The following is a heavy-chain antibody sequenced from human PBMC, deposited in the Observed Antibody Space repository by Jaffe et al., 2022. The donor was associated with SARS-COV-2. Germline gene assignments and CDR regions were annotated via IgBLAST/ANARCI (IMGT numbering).Heavy chain of an antibody. D-gene: IGHD6-13*01. CDR2: ISSSGSTI. V-gene: IGHV3-11*01. J-gene: IGHJ6*02. Sequence: QVQLVESGGGLVKPGGSLRLSCAASGFTFSDYYMSWIRQAPGKGLEWVSYISSSGSTIYYADSVKGRFTISRDNAKNSLYLQMNSLRAEDTAVYYCARAEQTYSSRRRREFDYYYYGMDVWGQGTTVTVSS. CDR1: GFTFSDYY. CDR3: ARAEQTYSSRRRREFDYYYYGMDV.